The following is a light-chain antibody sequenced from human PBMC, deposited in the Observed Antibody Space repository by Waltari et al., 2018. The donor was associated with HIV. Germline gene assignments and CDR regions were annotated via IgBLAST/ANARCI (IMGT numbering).Light chain of an antibody. CDR3: QQYYKWPLT. CDR1: QSVNSK. V-gene: IGKV3D-15*01. Sequence: EIVLIQSPGTLSVSPGERATLSCRASQSVNSKLAWYQQKPGQAPSLLIFDVSTRATGIPARFTGSGSGTEFTLTINGLQSEDFAVYYCQQYYKWPLTFGQGTRLEIK. J-gene: IGKJ5*01. CDR2: DVS.